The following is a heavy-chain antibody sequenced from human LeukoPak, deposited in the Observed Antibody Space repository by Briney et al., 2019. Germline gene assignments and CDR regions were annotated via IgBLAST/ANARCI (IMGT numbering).Heavy chain of an antibody. Sequence: GGSLRLSCAASGFTFNDYYINWIRQAPGRGLEWVSYISSSGLTTVYADSVKGRFTLTRDNAHNFMSLQMNSLRPEDTAVYYCARDTNNGLDVWGRGTTVTVSS. CDR3: ARDTNNGLDV. J-gene: IGHJ6*02. V-gene: IGHV3-11*01. CDR2: ISSSGLTT. CDR1: GFTFNDYY. D-gene: IGHD1-14*01.